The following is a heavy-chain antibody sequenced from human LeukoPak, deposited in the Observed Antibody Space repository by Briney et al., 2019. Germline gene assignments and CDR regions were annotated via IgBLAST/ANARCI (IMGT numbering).Heavy chain of an antibody. Sequence: SETLSLTCTVSGGSISSYYWSWIRRPAGKGLEWIGRIYSTGSTNYNPSLKSRVTMSVDTSKNQFSLRLRSVTAADTAVYYCARQIASAGTAGFDFWGQGALVTVSS. J-gene: IGHJ4*02. CDR3: ARQIASAGTAGFDF. D-gene: IGHD6-13*01. CDR1: GGSISSYY. V-gene: IGHV4-4*07. CDR2: IYSTGST.